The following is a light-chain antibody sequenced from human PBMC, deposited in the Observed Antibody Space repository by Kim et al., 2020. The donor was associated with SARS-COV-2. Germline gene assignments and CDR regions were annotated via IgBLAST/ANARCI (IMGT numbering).Light chain of an antibody. CDR2: DAS. V-gene: IGKV1-33*01. J-gene: IGKJ4*01. CDR3: QQYDNLSVS. CDR1: QDINTY. Sequence: ASVGDRVTITGQASQDINTYLNWYQHKPGKAPNLLIYDASNLETGVPSRFSGSGSGTDFTVTISSLQPEDLGTYYCQQYDNLSVSFGGGTKVDIK.